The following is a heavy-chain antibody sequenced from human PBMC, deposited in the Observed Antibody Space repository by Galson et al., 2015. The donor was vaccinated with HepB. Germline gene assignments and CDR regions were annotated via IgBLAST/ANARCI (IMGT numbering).Heavy chain of an antibody. CDR3: ARGPEPLWFGELYYYYYGMDV. Sequence: SVKVSCKASGYTFTSYDINWVRQATGQGLEWMGWMNPNSGNTGYAQKFQGRVTMTRNTSISTAYMELSSLRSEDTAVYYCARGPEPLWFGELYYYYYGMDVWGQGTTVTVSS. V-gene: IGHV1-8*01. J-gene: IGHJ6*02. CDR1: GYTFTSYD. CDR2: MNPNSGNT. D-gene: IGHD3-10*01.